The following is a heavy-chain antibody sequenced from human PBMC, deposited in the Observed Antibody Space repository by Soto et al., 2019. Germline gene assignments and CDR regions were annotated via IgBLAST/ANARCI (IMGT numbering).Heavy chain of an antibody. D-gene: IGHD1-26*01. V-gene: IGHV3-30-3*01. Sequence: QVQLVESGGGVVQPGRSLRISCAASGFTFSMYVMHWVRQAPGKGLEWVAVMAYDGNREYYGDSVKGRFFVSRDNSKNTLYLQMNSLSPEDTAVYYCARVGGSFYGSWDYWGQGALVTVSS. CDR3: ARVGGSFYGSWDY. CDR1: GFTFSMYV. J-gene: IGHJ4*02. CDR2: MAYDGNRE.